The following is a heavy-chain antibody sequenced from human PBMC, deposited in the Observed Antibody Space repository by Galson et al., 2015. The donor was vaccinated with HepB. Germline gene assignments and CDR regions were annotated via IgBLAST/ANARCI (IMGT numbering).Heavy chain of an antibody. D-gene: IGHD4-17*01. CDR1: GGTFSSYT. J-gene: IGHJ5*02. V-gene: IGHV1-69*02. Sequence: SVKVSCKASGGTFSSYTISWVRQAPGQGLEWMGRIIPILGIANYAQKFQGRVTITADKSTSTAYMELSSLRSEDTAVYYCARGGRSQGVYGDYLNWFDPWGQGTLVTVSS. CDR2: IIPILGIA. CDR3: ARGGRSQGVYGDYLNWFDP.